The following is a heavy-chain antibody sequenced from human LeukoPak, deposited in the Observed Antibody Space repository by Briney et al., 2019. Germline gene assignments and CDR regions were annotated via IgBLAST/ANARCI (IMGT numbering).Heavy chain of an antibody. Sequence: GGSLRLSCAASGFTFSSYAMSWIRQAPGKGLEWVSAISGSGGSTYYADSVKGRFTISRDNSKNTLYLQMNSLRAEDTAVYYCAKAPLSGWYSDYWGQGTLVTVSS. V-gene: IGHV3-23*01. CDR1: GFTFSSYA. D-gene: IGHD6-19*01. J-gene: IGHJ4*02. CDR2: ISGSGGST. CDR3: AKAPLSGWYSDY.